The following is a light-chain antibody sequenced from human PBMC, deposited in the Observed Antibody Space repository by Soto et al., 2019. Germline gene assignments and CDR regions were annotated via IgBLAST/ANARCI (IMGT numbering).Light chain of an antibody. Sequence: QSVLTQPPSASGTPGQRVTISCSGSGSSIGTNTVNWYRQLPGTAPKLLIYGNNQRPSGVPDRFSGSKSGTSASLAISGLQSEDEAEYYCAAWDGSLNNVLFGGWTKVTVL. CDR1: GSSIGTNT. J-gene: IGLJ2*01. V-gene: IGLV1-44*01. CDR3: AAWDGSLNNVL. CDR2: GNN.